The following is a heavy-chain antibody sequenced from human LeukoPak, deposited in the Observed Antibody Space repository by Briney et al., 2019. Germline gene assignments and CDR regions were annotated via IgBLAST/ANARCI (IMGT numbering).Heavy chain of an antibody. Sequence: ASVKVSCKASGGTFSSYAISWVRQAPGQGLEWMGGIIPIFGTANYAQKFQGRVTITADESTSTAYMELSSLRSEDTAVYYCARGIILTGYGPWYFDYWGQGTLVTVSS. CDR3: ARGIILTGYGPWYFDY. CDR2: IIPIFGTA. CDR1: GGTFSSYA. D-gene: IGHD3-9*01. V-gene: IGHV1-69*13. J-gene: IGHJ4*02.